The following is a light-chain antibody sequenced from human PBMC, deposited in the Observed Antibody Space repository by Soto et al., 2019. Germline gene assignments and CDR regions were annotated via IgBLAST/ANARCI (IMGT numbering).Light chain of an antibody. J-gene: IGLJ3*02. CDR3: AAWDDSLNGPV. V-gene: IGLV1-44*01. CDR1: SSNIGSNT. CDR2: SNN. Sequence: QSVLTQPPSASGTPGQRVTISCSGRSSNIGSNTVNWYQQLPGTAPKLLIYSNNQRPSGVPDRFSGSKSGTSASLAISGLQSEDEADYYCAAWDDSLNGPVFGGGTKVPS.